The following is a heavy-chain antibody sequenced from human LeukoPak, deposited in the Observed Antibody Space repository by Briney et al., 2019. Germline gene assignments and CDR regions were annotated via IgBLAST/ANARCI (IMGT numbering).Heavy chain of an antibody. CDR1: GFTFSSYS. D-gene: IGHD6-19*01. CDR3: AKMVGQWLTLGGYYFDY. Sequence: GGSLRLSCAASGFTFSSYSMNWVRQAPGKGLEWVSSISSSSSYIYYADSVKGRFTISRDNAKNSLYLQMNSLRAEDTAVYYCAKMVGQWLTLGGYYFDYWGQGTLVTVSS. J-gene: IGHJ4*02. CDR2: ISSSSSYI. V-gene: IGHV3-21*04.